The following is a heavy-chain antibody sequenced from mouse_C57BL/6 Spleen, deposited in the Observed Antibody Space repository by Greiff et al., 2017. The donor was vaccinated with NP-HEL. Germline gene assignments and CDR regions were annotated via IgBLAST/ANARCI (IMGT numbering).Heavy chain of an antibody. CDR3: ARSITTVVAYYAMDY. J-gene: IGHJ4*01. D-gene: IGHD1-1*01. CDR1: GFTFSSYG. CDR2: ISSGGSYT. Sequence: EVHLVESGGDLVKPGGSLKLSCAASGFTFSSYGMSWVRQTPDKRLEWVATISSGGSYTYYPDSVKGRFTISRDNAKNTLYLQMSSLKSEDTAMYYCARSITTVVAYYAMDYWGQGTSVTVSS. V-gene: IGHV5-6*01.